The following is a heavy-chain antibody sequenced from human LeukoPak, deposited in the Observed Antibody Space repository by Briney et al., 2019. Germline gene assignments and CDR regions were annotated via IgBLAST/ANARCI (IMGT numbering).Heavy chain of an antibody. CDR1: GYTFIGYY. J-gene: IGHJ4*02. Sequence: GASVKVSRKASGYTFIGYYIYWVRQAPGQGLEWMGWINPKSGGTNYAQKFQGRVTMTRDTSISTAYMELSTLRSDDTAVYYSARTSRQEDYWGQGTLITVSS. V-gene: IGHV1-2*02. CDR2: INPKSGGT. CDR3: ARTSRQEDY.